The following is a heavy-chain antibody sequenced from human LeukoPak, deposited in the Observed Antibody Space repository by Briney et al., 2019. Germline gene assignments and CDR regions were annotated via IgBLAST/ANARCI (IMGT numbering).Heavy chain of an antibody. J-gene: IGHJ5*02. V-gene: IGHV3-66*02. D-gene: IGHD6-19*01. CDR2: IYSGGST. CDR3: ARLLSSSGWYWFDP. Sequence: PGGSLRLSCAASGITVSSNYMSWVRQAPGKGLEWGSVIYSGGSTYYADSVKGRFTISRDNSKNTLYLQMNSLRAEDTAVYYCARLLSSSGWYWFDPWGQGTLVTVSS. CDR1: GITVSSNY.